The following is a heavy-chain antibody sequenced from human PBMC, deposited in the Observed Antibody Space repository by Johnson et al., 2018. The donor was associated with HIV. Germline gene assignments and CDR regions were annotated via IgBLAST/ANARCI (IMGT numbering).Heavy chain of an antibody. Sequence: MQLVESGGGVVRPGGSLRLSCAASGFTFDDYGMSWVRQAPGKGLEWVSGINWNGGSTGYADSVKGRFTISRDNAKNSLYLQMNSLRAEDTAVYYCAREYYYDSSGYNAFDIWGQGTMVTVSS. D-gene: IGHD3-22*01. J-gene: IGHJ3*02. V-gene: IGHV3-20*04. CDR1: GFTFDDYG. CDR2: INWNGGST. CDR3: AREYYYDSSGYNAFDI.